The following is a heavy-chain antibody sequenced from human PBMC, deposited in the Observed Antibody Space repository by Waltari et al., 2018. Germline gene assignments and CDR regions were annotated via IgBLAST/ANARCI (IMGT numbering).Heavy chain of an antibody. Sequence: QVQLQQWGAGLLKPSETLSLTCAVYGGSFSGYYWSWIRQPPGKGLEWIGEINPSGSTNYDPSLKSRVTISVDTSKNQFSRKLSAVTAADTAVYYCAREFVVALPSLAARLRNYWYFDLWGRGTLVTVSS. CDR2: INPSGST. D-gene: IGHD6-6*01. J-gene: IGHJ2*01. CDR3: AREFVVALPSLAARLRNYWYFDL. CDR1: GGSFSGYY. V-gene: IGHV4-34*01.